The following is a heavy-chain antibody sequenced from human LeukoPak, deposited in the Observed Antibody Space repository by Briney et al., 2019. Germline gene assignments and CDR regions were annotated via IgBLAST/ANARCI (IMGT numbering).Heavy chain of an antibody. J-gene: IGHJ4*01. CDR1: VFTFSSYS. CDR2: ISSTSSTI. V-gene: IGHV3-48*01. Sequence: GGSLRLSRAASVFTFSSYSMNWVRRAPGKGLEWVSYISSTSSTIYYAGSVKGLFTISRDNAKNSLYLQMNSLRAEDTAVYYSVRVLLYSSSWYVDWGHGTVVTVSS. CDR3: VRVLLYSSSWYVD. D-gene: IGHD6-13*01.